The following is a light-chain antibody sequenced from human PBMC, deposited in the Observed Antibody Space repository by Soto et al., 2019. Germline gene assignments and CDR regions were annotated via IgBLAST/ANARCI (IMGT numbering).Light chain of an antibody. Sequence: DIQMTQSPSSLSASVGDKVTITSRASQGISSFLAWYQQKPGKAPKLMIYAASTLQSGVPSRFSGSGSGTDFNLTISSLQTEDFATYFCQQLNSYPITFGQGTRLEIK. V-gene: IGKV1-9*01. J-gene: IGKJ5*01. CDR1: QGISSF. CDR2: AAS. CDR3: QQLNSYPIT.